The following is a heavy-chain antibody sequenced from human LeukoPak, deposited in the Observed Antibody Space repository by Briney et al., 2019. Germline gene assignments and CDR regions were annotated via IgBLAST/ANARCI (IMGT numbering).Heavy chain of an antibody. CDR3: ARDPGITGTTPWFYP. D-gene: IGHD1-7*01. Sequence: GGSLRLSCAASGFTFSSDGMQWVRDGLGKGLEWLAVIAFAGSHKFYADSVKGTFTISRDNSKNTLDLEMKSLRAENTAAYDWARDPGITGTTPWFYPWGQRTLVTVSS. CDR1: GFTFSSDG. J-gene: IGHJ5*02. V-gene: IGHV3-30*03. CDR2: IAFAGSHK.